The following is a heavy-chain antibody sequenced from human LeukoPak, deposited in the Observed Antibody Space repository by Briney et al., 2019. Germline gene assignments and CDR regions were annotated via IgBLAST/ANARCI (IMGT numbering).Heavy chain of an antibody. CDR3: ARETRSGYLYYFDY. CDR1: GLTFSSYA. CDR2: IYSGGST. D-gene: IGHD5-12*01. J-gene: IGHJ4*02. Sequence: GGSLRLSCAASGLTFSSYAMSWVRQAPGKGLEWVSVIYSGGSTYYVDSVKGRFTISRDNSKNTLYLQMNSLRAEDTAVYYCARETRSGYLYYFDYWGQGTLVTVS. V-gene: IGHV3-53*01.